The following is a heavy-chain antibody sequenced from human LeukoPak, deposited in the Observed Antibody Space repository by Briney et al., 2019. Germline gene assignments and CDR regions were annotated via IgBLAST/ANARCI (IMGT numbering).Heavy chain of an antibody. D-gene: IGHD6-13*01. CDR1: GSSITAFY. Sequence: SETLSLTCNVSGSSITAFYWSWIRQSPGKGLEWIGSFQYGGNSKYNPSLKSRVAMSVDTSKRQLSLRLTSVTAADTAVYYCAVSAAGLFDPWGQGTLVTVSS. J-gene: IGHJ5*02. V-gene: IGHV4-59*12. CDR2: FQYGGNS. CDR3: AVSAAGLFDP.